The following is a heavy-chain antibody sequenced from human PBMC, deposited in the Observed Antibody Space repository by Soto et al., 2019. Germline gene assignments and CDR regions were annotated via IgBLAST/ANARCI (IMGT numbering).Heavy chain of an antibody. J-gene: IGHJ4*02. V-gene: IGHV3-23*01. Sequence: EVQLLESGGGLVQPGGSLRLSCAASGFTFSSYAMSWVRQAPGKGLEWVSAISGSGGSTYYADSVKGRFTISRDNSKNTLYLQMNSLRAEDTAVYYCAKDPHTITFGGVISKWGYFDYWGQGTLVTVSS. CDR3: AKDPHTITFGGVISKWGYFDY. CDR2: ISGSGGST. D-gene: IGHD3-16*02. CDR1: GFTFSSYA.